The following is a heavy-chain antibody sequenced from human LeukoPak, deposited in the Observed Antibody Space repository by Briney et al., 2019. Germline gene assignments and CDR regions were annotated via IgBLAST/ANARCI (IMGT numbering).Heavy chain of an antibody. CDR2: IYPGDSDT. CDR3: ARDYGDYYYGMDV. V-gene: IGHV5-51*01. J-gene: IGHJ6*02. CDR1: GYSFTSYW. Sequence: GESLKISCKGSGYSFTSYWIDWVRQMPGKGLEWMGIIYPGDSDTRYSPSFQGQVTISADKSISTAYLQWSSLKASDTAMYYCARDYGDYYYGMDVWGQGTTVTVSS. D-gene: IGHD4-17*01.